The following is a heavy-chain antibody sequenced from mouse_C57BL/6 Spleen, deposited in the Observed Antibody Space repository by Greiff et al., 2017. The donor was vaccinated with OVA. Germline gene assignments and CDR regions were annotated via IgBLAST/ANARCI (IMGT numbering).Heavy chain of an antibody. V-gene: IGHV1-82*01. J-gene: IGHJ3*01. CDR3: ARSGGYGYLSAY. CDR1: GYAFSSSW. Sequence: VQLQQSGPELVKPGASVKISCKASGYAFSSSWMNWVKQRPGKGLEWIGRIYPGDGDTNYNGKVKGKATLTADKSSSTAYMQLSSLISEDSAVYFCARSGGYGYLSAYWGQGTLVTVSA. D-gene: IGHD2-2*01. CDR2: IYPGDGDT.